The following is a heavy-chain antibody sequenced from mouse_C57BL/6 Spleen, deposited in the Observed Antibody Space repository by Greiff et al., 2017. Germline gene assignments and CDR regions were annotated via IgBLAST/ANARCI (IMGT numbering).Heavy chain of an antibody. CDR1: GYTFTSYW. CDR3: ARSLRQLRPSYFDY. CDR2: IDPSDSYT. V-gene: IGHV1-69*01. D-gene: IGHD3-2*02. J-gene: IGHJ2*01. Sequence: QVQLQQSGAELVMPGASVKLSCKASGYTFTSYWMHWVKQRPGQGLEWIGEIDPSDSYTNYNQKFKGKSTLTVDKSSSTAYMQLSSLTSEDSAVYYCARSLRQLRPSYFDYWGQGTTLTVSS.